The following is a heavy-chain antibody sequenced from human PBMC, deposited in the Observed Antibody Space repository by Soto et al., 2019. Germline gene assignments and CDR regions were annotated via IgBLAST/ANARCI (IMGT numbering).Heavy chain of an antibody. J-gene: IGHJ4*02. CDR3: ARLRYSGYDFAY. V-gene: IGHV1-24*01. CDR1: GYTLTELS. Sequence: ASVKVSCKVSGYTLTELSMHWVRQAPGKGLEWMGIINPGGGETSYAQKFQGRVTMTRDTSTSTVYMELSSLRSEDTAVYYCARLRYSGYDFAYWGQGTLVTVSS. CDR2: INPGGGET. D-gene: IGHD5-12*01.